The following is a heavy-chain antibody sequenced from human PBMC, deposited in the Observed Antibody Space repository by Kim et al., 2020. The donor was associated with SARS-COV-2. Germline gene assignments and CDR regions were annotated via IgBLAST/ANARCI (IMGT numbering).Heavy chain of an antibody. CDR1: GFTFSSYA. J-gene: IGHJ4*02. CDR3: AKDHSSGGWELVLDY. CDR2: ISGSGGST. Sequence: GGSLRLSCAASGFTFSSYAMSWVRQAPGKGLEWVSAISGSGGSTYYADSVKGRFTISRDNSKNTLYLQMNSLRAEDTAVYYCAKDHSSGGWELVLDYWGQGTLVTVSS. V-gene: IGHV3-23*01. D-gene: IGHD6-19*01.